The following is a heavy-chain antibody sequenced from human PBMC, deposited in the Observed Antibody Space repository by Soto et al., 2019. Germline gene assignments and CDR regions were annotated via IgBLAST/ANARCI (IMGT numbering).Heavy chain of an antibody. D-gene: IGHD3-10*01. CDR1: GFTFSSYA. J-gene: IGHJ4*02. V-gene: IGHV3-23*01. CDR3: ARVRFGELV. CDR2: IGVGGGDR. Sequence: PGGSLRLSCAASGFTFSSYATSWVRQAPGKGLEWVSIIGVGGGDRYYPESVKGRFTISRDNSRDTLYLEMNSLRDEDTAVYYCARVRFGELVWGQGTLVTVSS.